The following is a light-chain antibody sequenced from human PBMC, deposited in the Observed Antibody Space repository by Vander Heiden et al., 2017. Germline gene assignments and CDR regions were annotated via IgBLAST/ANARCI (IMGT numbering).Light chain of an antibody. J-gene: IGKJ1*01. CDR3: QQYKTYST. CDR1: QSIGDW. CDR2: KAS. Sequence: DIQMTQSPSSLSASIGDTVSITCRASQSIGDWLAWYQQKPGKAPKLLSSKASSSESGGPPRFSGSGSGAEVTLTISYLQPDEFATYYCQQYKTYSTFGQGTKVEVK. V-gene: IGKV1-5*03.